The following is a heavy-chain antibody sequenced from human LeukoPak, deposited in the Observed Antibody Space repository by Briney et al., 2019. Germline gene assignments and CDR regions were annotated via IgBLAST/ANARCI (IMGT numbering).Heavy chain of an antibody. J-gene: IGHJ4*02. V-gene: IGHV1-18*01. CDR3: AREAYLWVGDVAHRPFDF. CDR2: ISPYNGNT. CDR1: GYTFITYS. D-gene: IGHD3-16*01. Sequence: ASVKVSCKASGYTFITYSFSWVRLAPGQGLHWVGWISPYNGNTNYAQNLQGRVTLTTDTSTSTAYMELTNLTSDDTAVYYCAREAYLWVGDVAHRPFDFWGQGTLVTVSS.